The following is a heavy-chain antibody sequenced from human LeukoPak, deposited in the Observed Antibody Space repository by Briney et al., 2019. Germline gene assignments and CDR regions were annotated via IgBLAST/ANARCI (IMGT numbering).Heavy chain of an antibody. CDR2: IYRSTFI. CDR3: GIVATTRQY. Sequence: SETLSLTCAVCDESLSGYFCFWIRQPPGKPLEWIGEIYRSTFINYNPSLKSRLTISMDTSKNQFSLKVTSVTAADTAVYYCGIVATTRQYWGQGTLVTVSS. CDR1: DESLSGYF. V-gene: IGHV4-34*01. J-gene: IGHJ1*01. D-gene: IGHD2-21*01.